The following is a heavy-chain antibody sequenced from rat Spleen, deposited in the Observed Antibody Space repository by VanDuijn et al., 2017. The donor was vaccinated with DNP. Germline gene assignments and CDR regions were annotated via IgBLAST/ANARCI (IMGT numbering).Heavy chain of an antibody. CDR2: INKDSRTI. J-gene: IGHJ2*01. D-gene: IGHD1-4*01. Sequence: EVKLVESGGGLVQPGRSLKLSCAASGFNFNDNWMGWVRQAPGKGLERIGEINKDSRTIDYSPSLKDKFIISRDTVQNTLLLQGIKVGSEDTAAYYCASRPPPTRGPFDYWGQGVTVTVSS. CDR3: ASRPPPTRGPFDY. CDR1: GFNFNDNW. V-gene: IGHV4-2*01.